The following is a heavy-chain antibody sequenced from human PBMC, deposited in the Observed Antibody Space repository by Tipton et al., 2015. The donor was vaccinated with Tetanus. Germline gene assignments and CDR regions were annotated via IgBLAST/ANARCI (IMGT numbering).Heavy chain of an antibody. D-gene: IGHD2-15*01. V-gene: IGHV3-33*01. CDR2: SWYDGTDT. CDR3: AREADCSGGSCFSGDFDN. Sequence: SLRLSCAAPGFIFSSYGIHWVRQAPGKGLEWVAVSWYDGTDTYYADAVKGRFTISRDNSKNTLYLQMNSLRVEETAVYYCAREADCSGGSCFSGDFDNWGQGSQVTVSS. J-gene: IGHJ4*02. CDR1: GFIFSSYG.